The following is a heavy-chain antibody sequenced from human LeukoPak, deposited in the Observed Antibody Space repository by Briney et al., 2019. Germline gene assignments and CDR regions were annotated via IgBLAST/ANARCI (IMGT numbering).Heavy chain of an antibody. J-gene: IGHJ6*02. D-gene: IGHD3-10*01. CDR3: ARQFGPAEV. CDR1: GGSISNYY. V-gene: IGHV4-59*08. Sequence: SETLSLTCTVSGGSISNYYWNWIRQPPGKGLEWIGYIYYSGTTNYNPSLKSRVTISAATSKTQFSLKLSSVTAADTAVYYCARQFGPAEVWGQGTTVTVSS. CDR2: IYYSGTT.